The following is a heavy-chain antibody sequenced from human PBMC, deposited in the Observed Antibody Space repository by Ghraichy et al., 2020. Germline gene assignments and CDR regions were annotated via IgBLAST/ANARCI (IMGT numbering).Heavy chain of an antibody. CDR3: ARATYYYDSSGYSHYYYGMDV. CDR1: GGTFSSYA. J-gene: IGHJ6*02. Sequence: SVKVSCKASGGTFSSYAISWVRQAPGQGLEWMGGIIPIFGTANYAQKFQGRVTITADESTSTAYMELSSLRSEDTAVYYCARATYYYDSSGYSHYYYGMDVWGQGTTVTVSS. V-gene: IGHV1-69*13. CDR2: IIPIFGTA. D-gene: IGHD3-22*01.